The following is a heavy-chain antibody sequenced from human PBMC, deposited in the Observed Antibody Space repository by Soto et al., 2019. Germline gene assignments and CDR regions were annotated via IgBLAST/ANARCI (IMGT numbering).Heavy chain of an antibody. CDR1: GGSISSYY. CDR2: IYYSGST. Sequence: PSETLSLTCTVSGGSISSYYWSWIRQPPGKGLEWIGYIYYSGSTNYNPSLKSRVTISVDTSKNQFSLKLSSVTAADTAVYYCARARRGPDWYFDLWGRGTLVTVSS. CDR3: ARARRGPDWYFDL. V-gene: IGHV4-59*01. J-gene: IGHJ2*01. D-gene: IGHD3-16*01.